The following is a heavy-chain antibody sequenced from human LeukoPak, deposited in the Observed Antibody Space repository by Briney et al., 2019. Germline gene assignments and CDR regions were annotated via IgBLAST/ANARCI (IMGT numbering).Heavy chain of an antibody. CDR1: GGSISSGGYY. CDR2: IYYSGST. J-gene: IGHJ1*01. Sequence: PSQTLSLTCTVSGGSISSGGYYWSWIRQHPGKGLERIGYIYYSGSTYYNPSLKSRVTISVDTSKNQFSLKLSSVTAADTAVYYCARVGCSSTSCYNAEYFQHWGQGTLVTVSS. CDR3: ARVGCSSTSCYNAEYFQH. D-gene: IGHD2-2*01. V-gene: IGHV4-31*03.